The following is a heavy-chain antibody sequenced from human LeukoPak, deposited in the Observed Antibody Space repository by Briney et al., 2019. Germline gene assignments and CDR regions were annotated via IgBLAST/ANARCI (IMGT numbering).Heavy chain of an antibody. D-gene: IGHD3-10*01. CDR3: AKGADYYGSGGHFDF. J-gene: IGHJ4*02. CDR1: GFTFSSYA. CDR2: ISGGATST. Sequence: VGSLRLSCAASGFTFSSYAMSWVRQAPGEGLEWVSGISGGATSTDYADSVRGRFSISRDNFKNAVSLQMISLRAEDTATYYCAKGADYYGSGGHFDFWGQGALVTVSS. V-gene: IGHV3-23*01.